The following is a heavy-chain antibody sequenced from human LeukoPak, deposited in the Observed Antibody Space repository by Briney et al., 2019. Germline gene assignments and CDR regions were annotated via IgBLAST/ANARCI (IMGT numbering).Heavy chain of an antibody. D-gene: IGHD1-26*01. CDR3: ASGELLFDAFDI. V-gene: IGHV3-23*01. J-gene: IGHJ3*02. CDR2: IRSSDSNT. Sequence: GGSLRLSCAASGFTFSSYAMSWVRQAPGEGLEWVSSIRSSDSNTYYADPVKGRFTISRDNSKNTLYLQMNSLRAEDTAVYYCASGELLFDAFDIWGQGTMVAVSS. CDR1: GFTFSSYA.